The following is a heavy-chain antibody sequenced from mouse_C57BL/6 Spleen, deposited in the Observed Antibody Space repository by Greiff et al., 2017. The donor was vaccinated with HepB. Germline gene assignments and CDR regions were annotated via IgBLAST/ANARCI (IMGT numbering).Heavy chain of an antibody. J-gene: IGHJ3*01. CDR2: INPGSGGT. CDR1: GYAFTNYL. V-gene: IGHV1-54*01. Sequence: QVQLKQSGAELVRPGTSVKVSCKASGYAFTNYLIEWVKQRPGQGLEWIGVINPGSGGTNYNEKFKGKATLTADKSSSTAYMQLSSLTSEDSAVYFCALLYDGYVAYWGQGTLVTVSA. CDR3: ALLYDGYVAY. D-gene: IGHD2-3*01.